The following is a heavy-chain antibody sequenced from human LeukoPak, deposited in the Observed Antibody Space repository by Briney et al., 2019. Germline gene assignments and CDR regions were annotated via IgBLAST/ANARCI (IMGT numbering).Heavy chain of an antibody. D-gene: IGHD3-10*01. CDR3: AKDDAWLRFGE. V-gene: IGHV3-23*01. CDR2: ISGSGDIT. J-gene: IGHJ4*02. CDR1: GFTVSGNY. Sequence: PGGSLRLSCAVSGFTVSGNYMSWVRQAPGKGLEWVSAISGSGDITYYADSVKGRFTISRDNSKNTLYLEVMSPTAEDTAVYYCAKDDAWLRFGEWSQGTLVTVSS.